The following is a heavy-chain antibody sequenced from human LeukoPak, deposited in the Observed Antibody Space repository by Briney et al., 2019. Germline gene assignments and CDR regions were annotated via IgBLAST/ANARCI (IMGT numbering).Heavy chain of an antibody. D-gene: IGHD2-21*01. CDR3: ARTPLGGYWGSHFDY. CDR1: GGSISSSSYY. Sequence: SETLSLTCTVSGGSISSSSYYWGWIRQPPGKGLEWIGEINHSGSTNYNPSLKSRVTISVDTSKNQFSLKLSSVTAADTAVYYCARTPLGGYWGSHFDYWGQGTLVTVSS. CDR2: INHSGST. V-gene: IGHV4-39*07. J-gene: IGHJ4*02.